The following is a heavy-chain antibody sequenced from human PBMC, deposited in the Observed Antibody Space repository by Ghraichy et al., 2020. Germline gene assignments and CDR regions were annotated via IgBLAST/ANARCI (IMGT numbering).Heavy chain of an antibody. J-gene: IGHJ6*02. CDR3: ARDQRAELYSNPGGAYYGMDV. CDR2: ISSSSSTI. V-gene: IGHV3-48*02. CDR1: GFTFSSYS. D-gene: IGHD4-11*01. Sequence: GGSLRLSCAASGFTFSSYSMNWVRQAPGKGLEWVSYISSSSSTIYYADSVKGRFTISRDNAKNSLYLQMNSLRDEDTAVYYCARDQRAELYSNPGGAYYGMDVWGQGTTVTVSS.